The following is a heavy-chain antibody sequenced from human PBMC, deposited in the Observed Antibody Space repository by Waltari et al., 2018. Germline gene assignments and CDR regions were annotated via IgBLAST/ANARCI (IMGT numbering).Heavy chain of an antibody. D-gene: IGHD4-4*01. Sequence: QVQLQESGPGLVKPSQTLSLTCTVSGGSISSGGYYWSWIRQHPGKGLEWIGYIYYSGSTYYNPSLTGRVTRSVDTSKNQFSLKLSSVTAADTAVYYCARGHHSNYNYYYYYGMDVWGQGTTVTVSS. J-gene: IGHJ6*02. CDR1: GGSISSGGYY. CDR3: ARGHHSNYNYYYYYGMDV. V-gene: IGHV4-31*03. CDR2: IYYSGST.